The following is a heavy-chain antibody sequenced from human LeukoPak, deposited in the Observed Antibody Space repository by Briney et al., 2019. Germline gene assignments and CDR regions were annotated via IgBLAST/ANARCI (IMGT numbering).Heavy chain of an antibody. J-gene: IGHJ4*02. CDR3: ARVNQLLAQ. CDR2: ISAYNGNT. V-gene: IGHV1-18*01. D-gene: IGHD2-2*01. Sequence: ASVTVTLQCSVYTYTKYGWRGLRQAPGQGLEWIGWISAYNGNTNYAQKLQGRVTMTTDTSTSTAYMELRSLRSDDTAVYYCARVNQLLAQGGRGTLVTVSS. CDR1: VYTYTKYG.